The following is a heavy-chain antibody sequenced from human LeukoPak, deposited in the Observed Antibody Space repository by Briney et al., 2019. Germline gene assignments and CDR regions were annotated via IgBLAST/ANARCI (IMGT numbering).Heavy chain of an antibody. CDR3: ARGGYGDYDRALDY. J-gene: IGHJ4*02. V-gene: IGHV4-31*03. CDR2: IYYSGST. D-gene: IGHD4-17*01. Sequence: SETLSLTCTVFGVSISSGGYYWSWIRQHPGKGLEWIGYIYYSGSTYYNPSLKSRVTISVDTSKNQFSLKLSSVTAADTAVYYCARGGYGDYDRALDYWGQGTLVTVSS. CDR1: GVSISSGGYY.